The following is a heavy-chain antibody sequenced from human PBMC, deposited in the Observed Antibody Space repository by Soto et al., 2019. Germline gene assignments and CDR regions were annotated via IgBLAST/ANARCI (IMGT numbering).Heavy chain of an antibody. D-gene: IGHD3-22*01. CDR2: IYYSGST. V-gene: IGHV4-31*03. J-gene: IGHJ3*02. Sequence: TLSLTCTVSGGSISSGAYYWSWIRQHPGKGLEWIGYIYYSGSTYHNPSLKSRVTISVDTSKNQFSLKLSSVTAADTAVYYCSPAVPQGSDYYYSSGYPDAFDIWGQRTIFAVSS. CDR3: SPAVPQGSDYYYSSGYPDAFDI. CDR1: GGSISSGAYY.